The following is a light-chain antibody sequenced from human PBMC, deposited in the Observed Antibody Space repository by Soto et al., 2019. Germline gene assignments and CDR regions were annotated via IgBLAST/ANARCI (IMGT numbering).Light chain of an antibody. Sequence: QSALTQPASVSGSPGQSITISCTGTSSDVGTYNHVSWYQQHPGKAPKLMIYDVSNRPSGVSNRFSGSKSGKTASLTISGLQAEDEADYYCSSYTTSTTLGVFGTGTKVTVL. V-gene: IGLV2-14*01. J-gene: IGLJ1*01. CDR1: SSDVGTYNH. CDR3: SSYTTSTTLGV. CDR2: DVS.